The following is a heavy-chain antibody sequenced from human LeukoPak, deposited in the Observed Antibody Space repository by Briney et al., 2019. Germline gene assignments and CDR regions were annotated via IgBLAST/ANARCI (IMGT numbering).Heavy chain of an antibody. CDR2: IIPIFGTA. CDR3: ARDSLIAVAGTILGANNWFDP. J-gene: IGHJ5*02. Sequence: SVKVSCKASGGTFSSYAISWVRQAPGQGLEWMGGIIPIFGTANYAQKFQGRVTITADESTSTAYMELSGLRSEDTAVYYCARDSLIAVAGTILGANNWFDPWGQGTLVTVSS. D-gene: IGHD6-19*01. CDR1: GGTFSSYA. V-gene: IGHV1-69*01.